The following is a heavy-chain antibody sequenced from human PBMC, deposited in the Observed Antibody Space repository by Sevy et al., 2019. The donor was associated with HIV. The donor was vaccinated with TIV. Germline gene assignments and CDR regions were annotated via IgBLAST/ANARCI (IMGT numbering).Heavy chain of an antibody. Sequence: SETLSLTCAVSGDSLTVGSYYWGWIRQPPGEGLEWIGNIFYIGIVAYNPSLQSRVTISVNTSKNQFSLELKSVTAADTAAYFCARRAVHGEGRSFDIWGPGTTVTISS. D-gene: IGHD1-1*01. J-gene: IGHJ3*02. CDR3: ARRAVHGEGRSFDI. CDR1: GDSLTVGSYY. CDR2: IFYIGIV. V-gene: IGHV4-39*01.